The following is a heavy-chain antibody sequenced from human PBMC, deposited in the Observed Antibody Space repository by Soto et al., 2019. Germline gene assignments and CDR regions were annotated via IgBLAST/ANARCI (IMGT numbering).Heavy chain of an antibody. J-gene: IGHJ4*02. V-gene: IGHV4-39*02. CDR2: IYYSGST. CDR1: GGSISSSSYY. Sequence: PSDTLSLTCTVSGGSISSSSYYWGWIRQPPGKGLEWIGSIYYSGSTYYNPSLKSRVTISVDTSKNQFSLKLSSVTAADTAVYYCARDITIFGVVSKTNYFDYWGQGTLVNVSS. CDR3: ARDITIFGVVSKTNYFDY. D-gene: IGHD3-3*01.